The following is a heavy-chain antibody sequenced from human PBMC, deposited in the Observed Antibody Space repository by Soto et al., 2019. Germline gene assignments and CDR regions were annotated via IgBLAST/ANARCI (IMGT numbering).Heavy chain of an antibody. Sequence: QVQLQESGPGLVKPSETLSLTCTVSGGSVSSGSYYWSWIRQPPGKGLEWLGYIYYSGSTNYNPSLKSRVTISVDSSKNQSSLKLSSVTAADTAVYYCARERTGDSTFFDYWGQGTLVTVSS. J-gene: IGHJ4*02. CDR2: IYYSGST. V-gene: IGHV4-61*01. CDR3: ARERTGDSTFFDY. CDR1: GGSVSSGSYY. D-gene: IGHD1-1*01.